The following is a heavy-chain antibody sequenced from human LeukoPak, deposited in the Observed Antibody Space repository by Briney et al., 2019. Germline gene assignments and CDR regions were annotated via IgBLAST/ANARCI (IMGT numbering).Heavy chain of an antibody. CDR2: FSGNDGYT. J-gene: IGHJ4*02. V-gene: IGHV3-23*01. Sequence: PGGSLRLSCAGSGFTFSNSILSWVRQAPGKGLERLSTFSGNDGYTYYADSVKGRFTISRDNSKNTVYLQMNSLRAEDTANYYCAKRSTGYYFDSWGQGTLVTVSS. D-gene: IGHD2-2*01. CDR3: AKRSTGYYFDS. CDR1: GFTFSNSI.